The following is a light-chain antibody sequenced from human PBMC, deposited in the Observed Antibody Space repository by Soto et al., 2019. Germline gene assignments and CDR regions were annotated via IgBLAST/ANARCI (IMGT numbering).Light chain of an antibody. CDR2: GAS. Sequence: EIVMTHNPATLSVSPGERATLSCRASQSVSSHLAWYPQQPGQAPRLLIYGASTKPTGIPARFSVGGSGTEVTRTIISRQSEDVAVYYCQQYYTWPLTFGGGTKVAIK. CDR1: QSVSSH. CDR3: QQYYTWPLT. V-gene: IGKV3-15*01. J-gene: IGKJ4*01.